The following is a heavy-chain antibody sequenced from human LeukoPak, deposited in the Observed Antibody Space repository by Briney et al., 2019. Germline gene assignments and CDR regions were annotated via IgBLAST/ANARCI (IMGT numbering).Heavy chain of an antibody. D-gene: IGHD5-18*01. V-gene: IGHV4-59*01. Sequence: PSETLSLTCTVSGGSISSYYWSWIRQPPGEGLGWVGYIYYSGSTNYNPSLKSRVAISVDTSKNQFSLKLSSVTAAATVVYYCARLVDTAMSHPEDYWGQGTLVTVSS. CDR3: ARLVDTAMSHPEDY. CDR1: GGSISSYY. CDR2: IYYSGST. J-gene: IGHJ4*02.